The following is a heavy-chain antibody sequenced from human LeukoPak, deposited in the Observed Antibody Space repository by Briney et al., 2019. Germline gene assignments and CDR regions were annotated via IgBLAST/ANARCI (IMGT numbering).Heavy chain of an antibody. V-gene: IGHV3-23*01. Sequence: PGGSLRLSCAASGFTFSSYAMSWVRQAPGKGLEWVSAISGSGGSTYYADSVKGRFTISRDNSKNTLYLQMNSLRAEDTAVYYCAKVEDLQMTIIFDYYYYGMDVWGQGTTVTVSS. CDR2: ISGSGGST. D-gene: IGHD5-24*01. CDR3: AKVEDLQMTIIFDYYYYGMDV. CDR1: GFTFSSYA. J-gene: IGHJ6*02.